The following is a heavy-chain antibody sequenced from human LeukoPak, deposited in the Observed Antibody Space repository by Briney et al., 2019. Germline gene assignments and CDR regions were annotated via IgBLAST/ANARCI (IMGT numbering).Heavy chain of an antibody. J-gene: IGHJ4*02. CDR3: ASDRGGSYRGYFDY. CDR2: IWYDGSNK. V-gene: IGHV3-33*01. Sequence: RRSLRLSCAASGFTFSSYGMHWVRQAPGKGLEWVAVIWYDGSNKYYADSVKGRFTISRDNSKNTLYLQMNSQRAEDTAVYYCASDRGGSYRGYFDYWGQGTLVTVSS. D-gene: IGHD1-26*01. CDR1: GFTFSSYG.